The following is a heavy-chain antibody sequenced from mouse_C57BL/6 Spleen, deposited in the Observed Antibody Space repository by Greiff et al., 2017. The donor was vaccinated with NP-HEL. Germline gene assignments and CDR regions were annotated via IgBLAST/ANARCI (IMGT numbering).Heavy chain of an antibody. V-gene: IGHV1-55*01. J-gene: IGHJ4*01. CDR2: IYPGSGST. CDR3: ARWGGSSSYAMGY. Sequence: VQLQQPGAELVKPGASVKMSCKASGYTFTSYWITWVKQRPGQGLEWIGDIYPGSGSTNYNEKFKSKATLTVDTSSSTAYMQLSSLTSEDSAVYYCARWGGSSSYAMGYWGQGTSVTVSS. D-gene: IGHD1-1*01. CDR1: GYTFTSYW.